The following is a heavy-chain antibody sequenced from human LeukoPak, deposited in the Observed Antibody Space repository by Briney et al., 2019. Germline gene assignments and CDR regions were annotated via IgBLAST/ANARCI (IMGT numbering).Heavy chain of an antibody. CDR2: ISSRSATI. CDR1: GFAFSTYS. Sequence: GGSLRLSCAASGFAFSTYSMNWVRQAPGKGLQWVSYISSRSATIQYADSVKGRFTISRDNAKNSLYLLMNSLRTEDTAVYYCARVGPNHDFLTGSLDYWGQGSLVTVSS. CDR3: ARVGPNHDFLTGSLDY. D-gene: IGHD3-9*01. V-gene: IGHV3-48*01. J-gene: IGHJ4*02.